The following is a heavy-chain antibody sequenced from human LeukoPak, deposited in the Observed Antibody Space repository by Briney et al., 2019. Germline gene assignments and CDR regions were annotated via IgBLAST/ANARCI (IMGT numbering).Heavy chain of an antibody. CDR2: ISRSSSHI. CDR3: AKDYGLFAWSFDY. D-gene: IGHD3-3*01. Sequence: PGGSLRLSCAASGFIFSNYDMNWVRQAPGKGLEWVSYISRSSSHIYYADSMKGRFTISRDNGKNSLYLQMNSLRAEDTALYYCAKDYGLFAWSFDYWGQGTLVTVSS. CDR1: GFIFSNYD. J-gene: IGHJ4*02. V-gene: IGHV3-21*04.